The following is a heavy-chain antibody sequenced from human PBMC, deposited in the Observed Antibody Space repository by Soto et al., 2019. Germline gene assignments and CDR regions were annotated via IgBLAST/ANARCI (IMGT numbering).Heavy chain of an antibody. V-gene: IGHV4-59*01. CDR3: ARTYDNSGPNSGGYAFDI. D-gene: IGHD3-22*01. CDR2: FYKSGTT. Sequence: QVQLQESGPGLVKPSETLSFTCTVSGDSINSYYWSWIRQPPGKGLEWIAYFYKSGTTNYNPSLESRVNRSVDTSKNQFSLKLISVTAADTAVYYCARTYDNSGPNSGGYAFDIWGQGTMLTVSS. J-gene: IGHJ3*02. CDR1: GDSINSYY.